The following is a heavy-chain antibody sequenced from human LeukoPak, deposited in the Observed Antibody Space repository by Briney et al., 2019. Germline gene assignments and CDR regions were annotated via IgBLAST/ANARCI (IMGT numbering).Heavy chain of an antibody. CDR3: ARDTVGSSTSFDY. D-gene: IGHD2-2*01. J-gene: IGHJ4*02. V-gene: IGHV3-30*04. Sequence: PGGSLRLSCAASGFTFSSYAMHWVRQAPGKGLEWVAVISYDGSNKYYADSVKSRFTISRDNSKNTLYLQMNSLRAEDTAVYCCARDTVGSSTSFDYWGQGTLVTVSS. CDR2: ISYDGSNK. CDR1: GFTFSSYA.